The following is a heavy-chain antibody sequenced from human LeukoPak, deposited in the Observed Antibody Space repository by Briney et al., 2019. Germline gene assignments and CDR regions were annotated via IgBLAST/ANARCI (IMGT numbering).Heavy chain of an antibody. CDR2: IKQDGSEK. D-gene: IGHD3-9*01. J-gene: IGHJ4*02. Sequence: PGGSLRLSCAASGFSFGSYAMSWVRQAPGKGLEWVANIKQDGSEKYYVDSVKGRFTISRDNAKNSLYLQMNSLRAEDTAVYYCASSRGGYDILTGYYFEGRGYFDYWGQGTLVTVSS. V-gene: IGHV3-7*01. CDR3: ASSRGGYDILTGYYFEGRGYFDY. CDR1: GFSFGSYA.